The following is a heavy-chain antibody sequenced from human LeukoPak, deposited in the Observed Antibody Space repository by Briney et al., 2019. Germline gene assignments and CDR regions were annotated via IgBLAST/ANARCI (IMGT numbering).Heavy chain of an antibody. J-gene: IGHJ2*01. Sequence: ASVKVSCKASGYSFSGHYMDWVRQAPGQGLEWVGWINPDSGDTNYAQKFQGRVTMTRDTSISTDYMELSSLRSDDTAVYYCARGGTLAGHWYFDLWGRGTQVAVSS. D-gene: IGHD6-19*01. CDR2: INPDSGDT. CDR1: GYSFSGHY. V-gene: IGHV1-2*02. CDR3: ARGGTLAGHWYFDL.